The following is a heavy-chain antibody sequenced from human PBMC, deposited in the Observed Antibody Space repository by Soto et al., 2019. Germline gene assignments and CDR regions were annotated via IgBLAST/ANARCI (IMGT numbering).Heavy chain of an antibody. CDR1: GGSFSGDY. D-gene: IGHD3-3*01. V-gene: IGHV4-34*01. Sequence: AETLSLACTVYGGSFSGDYWSWIHQPPGKGLGWIGEINHSGSTNYNPSLKSRVTISVDTSKNKFSLKLSSVTGADTAGEYCARSGLRRFWGGRNGFDPWGQGTLFT. CDR2: INHSGST. CDR3: ARSGLRRFWGGRNGFDP. J-gene: IGHJ5*02.